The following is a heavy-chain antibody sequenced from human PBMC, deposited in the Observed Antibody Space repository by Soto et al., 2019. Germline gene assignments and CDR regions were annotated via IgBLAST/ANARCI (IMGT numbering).Heavy chain of an antibody. Sequence: QVQLVESGGGVVQPGTSLRLSCAASGFIFSNYAMHWVRQAPGKGLEWVAVISFDGSNKYYADSVKGRCTISRDKSNNTLYLQMNSLRGEDTAVYYCAREVMDWQYFDYWVQGTLVTVSS. D-gene: IGHD2-21*01. CDR3: AREVMDWQYFDY. J-gene: IGHJ4*02. V-gene: IGHV3-30-3*01. CDR2: ISFDGSNK. CDR1: GFIFSNYA.